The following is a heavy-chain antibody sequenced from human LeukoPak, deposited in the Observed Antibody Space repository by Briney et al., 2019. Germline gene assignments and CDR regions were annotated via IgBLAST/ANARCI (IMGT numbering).Heavy chain of an antibody. J-gene: IGHJ4*02. CDR2: ISGSGGST. V-gene: IGHV3-23*01. CDR3: ANGEGFVVVPAAIRY. CDR1: GFTFSSYA. Sequence: VQPGGSLRLSCAASGFTFSSYAMSWVRQAPGKGLEWVSAISGSGGSTYYADSVKGRFTISRDNSKNTLYLQMNSLRAEDTAVYYCANGEGFVVVPAAIRYWGQGTLVTVSS. D-gene: IGHD2-2*02.